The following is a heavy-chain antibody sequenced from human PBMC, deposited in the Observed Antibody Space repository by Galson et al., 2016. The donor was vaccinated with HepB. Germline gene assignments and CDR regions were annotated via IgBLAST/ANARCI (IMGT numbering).Heavy chain of an antibody. CDR1: EFTFSSYW. CDR3: AGSYVPGSDRKNYYMDV. CDR2: VNSDGSGT. V-gene: IGHV3-74*01. Sequence: SLRLSCAASEFTFSSYWMHWVRQAPGKGLVWVSRVNSDGSGTGYADSVKGRFTISRDNAKNMLFLQMNSLKVEDTAVYYCAGSYVPGSDRKNYYMDVWGRGTTVTVSS. D-gene: IGHD3-16*01. J-gene: IGHJ6*03.